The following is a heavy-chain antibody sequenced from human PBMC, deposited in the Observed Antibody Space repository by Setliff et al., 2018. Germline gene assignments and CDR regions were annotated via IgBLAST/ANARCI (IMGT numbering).Heavy chain of an antibody. Sequence: PGGTLSLSCAASGPTFRYAWMSWVRQAPGKGLEWVGRIKSKTDGGTTDFSAPVKGRFTISRDDSKNTLYLQMNSLNTEDTAVYYCTTDKCCGAPVYFYYGMDVWGQGTTVTVSS. J-gene: IGHJ6*02. V-gene: IGHV3-15*01. CDR2: IKSKTDGGTT. CDR3: TTDKCCGAPVYFYYGMDV. CDR1: GPTFRYAW. D-gene: IGHD2-15*01.